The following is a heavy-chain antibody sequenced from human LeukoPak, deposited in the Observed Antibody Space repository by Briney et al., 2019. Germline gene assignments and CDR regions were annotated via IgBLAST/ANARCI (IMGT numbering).Heavy chain of an antibody. V-gene: IGHV4-39*07. CDR1: GGSISSSSYY. CDR3: ARDRGGWFDP. D-gene: IGHD5-24*01. Sequence: SETLSLTCTVSGGSISSSSYYWGWIRQPPGKGLEWIGSIYYSGSTYYNPSLKSRVTISVDTSKNQFSLKLSSVTAADTAVYYCARDRGGWFDPWGQGTLVTVSS. CDR2: IYYSGST. J-gene: IGHJ5*02.